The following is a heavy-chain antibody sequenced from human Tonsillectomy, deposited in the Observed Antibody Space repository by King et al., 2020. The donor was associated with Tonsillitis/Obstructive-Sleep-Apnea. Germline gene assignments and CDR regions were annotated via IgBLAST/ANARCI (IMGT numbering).Heavy chain of an antibody. V-gene: IGHV3-53*01. CDR1: GFTVSSNY. J-gene: IGHJ3*02. CDR2: IYSGGST. D-gene: IGHD3-16*01. Sequence: VQLVESGGGLIQPGGSLRLSCAASGFTVSSNYMSWVRQAPGKGLEWVSVIYSGGSTYYADSVKGRLTISRDNSKNTLYLQMNSLRAEDTAVYYCAKLLGLTGRSAFDIWGQGTMVTVSS. CDR3: AKLLGLTGRSAFDI.